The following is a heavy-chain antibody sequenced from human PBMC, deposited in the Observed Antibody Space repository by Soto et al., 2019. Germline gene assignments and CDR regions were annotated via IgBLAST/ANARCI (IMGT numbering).Heavy chain of an antibody. CDR2: ISWNSGSI. Sequence: EVQLVESGGGLVQPGRSLRLSCAASGFTFDDYAMHWVRQAPGKGLEWVSGISWNSGSIGYADSVKGRFTISRDNAKNSLYLQMTSLRAEDTALYYCAKEGGDYSSSHDAFDIWGQGTMVTVSS. CDR1: GFTFDDYA. J-gene: IGHJ3*02. D-gene: IGHD6-6*01. V-gene: IGHV3-9*01. CDR3: AKEGGDYSSSHDAFDI.